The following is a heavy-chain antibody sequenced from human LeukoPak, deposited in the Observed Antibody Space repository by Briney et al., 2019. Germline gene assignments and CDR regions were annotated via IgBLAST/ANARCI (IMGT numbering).Heavy chain of an antibody. CDR2: IAGRSGNT. CDR1: GFTFRNYA. J-gene: IGHJ5*02. CDR3: AKAAYGDYVNWFDP. Sequence: GGSLRLSCAASGFTFRNYAMNWVRQAPGKGLEWVSSIAGRSGNTWYADSVKGRFTISRDNSKNILFLQMNSLRVEDTALYYCAKAAYGDYVNWFDPWGQGTLVTVSS. V-gene: IGHV3-23*01. D-gene: IGHD4-17*01.